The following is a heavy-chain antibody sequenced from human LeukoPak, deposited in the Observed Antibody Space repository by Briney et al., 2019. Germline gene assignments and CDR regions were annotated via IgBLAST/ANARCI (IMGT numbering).Heavy chain of an antibody. CDR1: GGTFSNYA. CDR3: AKDRASSSWSRDAFDI. V-gene: IGHV1-69*05. D-gene: IGHD6-13*01. CDR2: IIPIFGTA. J-gene: IGHJ3*02. Sequence: SVKVSCKASGGTFSNYAISWVRQAPGQGLEWRGGIIPIFGTANYAQKFQGRVTITTDESTSTVYMEVSSVRFEDTAVYYCAKDRASSSWSRDAFDIWGQGTVVTVSS.